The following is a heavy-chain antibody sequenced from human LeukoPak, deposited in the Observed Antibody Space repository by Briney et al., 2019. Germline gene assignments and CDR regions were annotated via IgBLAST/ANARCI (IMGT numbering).Heavy chain of an antibody. Sequence: GGSLRLSCAASGFTFISYALSWVRQAPGKELEWVSVISGSGVTTYYADSVKGRFTISRDNSKNTLYLQMNSLRAEDTAVYYCAKARDSSGWGYYYSALDVWGQGTTVTVSS. CDR3: AKARDSSGWGYYYSALDV. J-gene: IGHJ6*02. CDR2: ISGSGVTT. V-gene: IGHV3-23*01. D-gene: IGHD6-19*01. CDR1: GFTFISYA.